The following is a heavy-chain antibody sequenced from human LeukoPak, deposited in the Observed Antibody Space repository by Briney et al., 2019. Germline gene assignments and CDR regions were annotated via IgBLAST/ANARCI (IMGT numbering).Heavy chain of an antibody. CDR1: GFTFSSYW. V-gene: IGHV3-7*01. Sequence: GGSLRLSCAASGFTFSSYWMSWVRQAPGKGLEWVANIKQDGSEKYYVDSVKGRFTISRDNAKNSLYLQMNSLRAEDTAVYYCARSSGVLRFLEWLSLPYYFDYWGQGTLVTVSS. D-gene: IGHD3-3*01. CDR3: ARSSGVLRFLEWLSLPYYFDY. J-gene: IGHJ4*02. CDR2: IKQDGSEK.